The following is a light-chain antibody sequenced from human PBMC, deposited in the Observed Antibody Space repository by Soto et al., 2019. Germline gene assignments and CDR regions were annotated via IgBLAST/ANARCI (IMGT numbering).Light chain of an antibody. J-gene: IGLJ1*01. CDR3: ASYAGTKLFV. Sequence: QTALTQPPSASGSPGQSLTISCTGTSSDVGFYNFFSWYQQRPGKAPKLVIYEVTKRPSGVPDRFSGSKSGSTASLTVSGLQADDEADYYCASYAGTKLFVFGSGTKLTVL. CDR2: EVT. CDR1: SSDVGFYNF. V-gene: IGLV2-8*01.